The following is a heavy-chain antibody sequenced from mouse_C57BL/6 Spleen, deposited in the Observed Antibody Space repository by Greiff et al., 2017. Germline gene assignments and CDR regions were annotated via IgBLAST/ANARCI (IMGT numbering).Heavy chain of an antibody. V-gene: IGHV1-82*01. J-gene: IGHJ1*03. Sequence: QVHVKQSGPELVKPGASVKISCKASGYAFSSSWMNWVKQRPGKGLEWIGRIYPGDGDTNYNGKFKGKATLTADKSSSTAYMQLSSLTSEDSAVYFCAPYDYDWYFDVWGTGTTVTVSS. CDR3: APYDYDWYFDV. D-gene: IGHD2-4*01. CDR1: GYAFSSSW. CDR2: IYPGDGDT.